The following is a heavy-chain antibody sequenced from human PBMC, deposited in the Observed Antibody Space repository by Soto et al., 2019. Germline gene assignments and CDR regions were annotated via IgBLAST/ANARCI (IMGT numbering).Heavy chain of an antibody. V-gene: IGHV3-15*01. CDR1: GFTFSNAW. CDR2: IKSKTDGGTT. J-gene: IGHJ6*02. D-gene: IGHD3-16*01. CDR3: TAALGAYGGYYCGMDV. Sequence: EVQLVESGGGLVKPGGSLRLSCAASGFTFSNAWMSWVRHAPGKGLEWVGRIKSKTDGGTTDYAAPVKGRFTISRDDSKHTMHLQMDCLKTDDTAVSYCTAALGAYGGYYCGMDVWGQGTPGTVSS.